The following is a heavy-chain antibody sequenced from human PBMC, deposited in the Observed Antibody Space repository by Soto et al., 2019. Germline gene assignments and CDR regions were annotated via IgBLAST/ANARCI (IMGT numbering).Heavy chain of an antibody. CDR3: ARDDVVCDGGRCYGGPLDV. CDR2: IQSGGPT. CDR1: GFTVSSKY. Sequence: EVQLVESGGGLVQPGGSLRLSCAASGFTVSSKYMSWVRQAPGKGLEWVSLIQSGGPTYYADSVKGRFTISRDTSENTVNRQMDSRRAEDKAVYYCARDDVVCDGGRCYGGPLDVWGKGTTVTVSS. V-gene: IGHV3-66*01. D-gene: IGHD2-15*01. J-gene: IGHJ6*04.